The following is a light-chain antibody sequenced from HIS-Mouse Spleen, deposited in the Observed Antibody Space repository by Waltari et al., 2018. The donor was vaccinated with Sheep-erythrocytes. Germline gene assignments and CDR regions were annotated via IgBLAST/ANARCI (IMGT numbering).Light chain of an antibody. V-gene: IGLV1-44*01. J-gene: IGLJ3*02. CDR3: AAWDDSLNGPV. CDR2: TNN. CDR1: SSNIGSNT. Sequence: QSVLTQPPSASGPPGQRVTISCSGRSSNIGSNTVTWYQQLPGTAPKLLIYTNNQRPSGVPYRFSGSKSGTSASLAISGLQSEDEADYYCAAWDDSLNGPVFGGGTKLTVL.